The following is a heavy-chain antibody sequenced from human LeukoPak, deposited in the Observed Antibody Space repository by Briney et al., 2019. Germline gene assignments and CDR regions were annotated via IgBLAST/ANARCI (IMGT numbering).Heavy chain of an antibody. D-gene: IGHD1-26*01. CDR1: GFTFSSYG. J-gene: IGHJ4*02. V-gene: IGHV3-30*18. CDR3: AKDASGSYLDY. Sequence: GGSLRLSCAASGFTFSSYGMHWVRQAPGKGLEWVAVISYDGSNKYYADSVKGRFTISRDNSKNTLYLQMNSLRAEDTAVYYCAKDASGSYLDYWGQGTLVTVSS. CDR2: ISYDGSNK.